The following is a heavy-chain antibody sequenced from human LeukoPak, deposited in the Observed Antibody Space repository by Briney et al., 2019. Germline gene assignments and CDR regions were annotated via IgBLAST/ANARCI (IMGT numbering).Heavy chain of an antibody. V-gene: IGHV3-30-3*01. D-gene: IGHD6-13*01. CDR2: ISYDGSNK. Sequence: GSLRLSCSASGFTFSSYAMHWVRQAPGKGLEWVAVISYDGSNKYYADSVKGRFTISRDNSKNTLYLQMNSLRAEDTAVYYCARTYSSSWYQDGYWGQGTLVTVSS. J-gene: IGHJ4*02. CDR1: GFTFSSYA. CDR3: ARTYSSSWYQDGY.